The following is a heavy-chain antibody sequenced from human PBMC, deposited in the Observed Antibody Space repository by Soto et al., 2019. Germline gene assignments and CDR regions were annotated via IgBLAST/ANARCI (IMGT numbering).Heavy chain of an antibody. J-gene: IGHJ4*02. V-gene: IGHV1-69*02. CDR2: IIPLFGLT. D-gene: IGHD3-10*01. CDR3: ATFYAGDWTTATCYGEFDY. CDR1: GGIFNRYS. Sequence: QVQLVQSGAEVKKPGSSVKVSCKASGGIFNRYSVSWVRQAPGQGLEWMGRIIPLFGLTNYAQKFQGRVMITADKSTNTAYMEVNGLRSEHTALYSCATFYAGDWTTATCYGEFDYWGQGTLVTVTS.